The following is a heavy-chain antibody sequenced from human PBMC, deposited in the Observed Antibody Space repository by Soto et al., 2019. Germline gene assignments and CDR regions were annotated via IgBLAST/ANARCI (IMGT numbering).Heavy chain of an antibody. CDR2: VSPNSGDT. J-gene: IGHJ4*02. V-gene: IGHV1-2*02. Sequence: QVQLVQSGAEVKKPGASVKVSCKGSGYTFTDYYMHWVRQAPGQGLEWVGLVSPNSGDTYYAQRFQGRVTMTRDTSISTAYMELSRLRSEDTAVYYCARDISGSYDYWGQGTLVTVSS. CDR3: ARDISGSYDY. CDR1: GYTFTDYY. D-gene: IGHD1-26*01.